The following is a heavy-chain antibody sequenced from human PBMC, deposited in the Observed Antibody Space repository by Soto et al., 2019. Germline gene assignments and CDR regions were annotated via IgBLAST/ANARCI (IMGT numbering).Heavy chain of an antibody. Sequence: ASVKVSCKASGYTFTSYGISWVRQAPGQGLEWKGWISAYNGNTNYAQKLQGRVTMTTDTSTSTAYMELRSLRSDVTAVYYCARDLRSTIFGVVIAAGVKYGMDVWGQGTTVTVSS. V-gene: IGHV1-18*04. D-gene: IGHD3-3*01. CDR2: ISAYNGNT. J-gene: IGHJ6*02. CDR1: GYTFTSYG. CDR3: ARDLRSTIFGVVIAAGVKYGMDV.